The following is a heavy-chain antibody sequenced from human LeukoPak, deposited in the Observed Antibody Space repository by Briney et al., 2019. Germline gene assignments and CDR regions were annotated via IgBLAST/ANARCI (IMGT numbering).Heavy chain of an antibody. CDR3: ARQTLVGASRDGYSDY. CDR1: GYSFTSYW. J-gene: IGHJ4*02. D-gene: IGHD5-24*01. Sequence: GESLKISCQGSGYSFTSYWIGWVRQMPGKGLEWMGIIYPGDSDTRYSPSFQGQVTISADKSISTAYLQWSSLKASDTAMYYCARQTLVGASRDGYSDYWGQGTLVTVSS. CDR2: IYPGDSDT. V-gene: IGHV5-51*01.